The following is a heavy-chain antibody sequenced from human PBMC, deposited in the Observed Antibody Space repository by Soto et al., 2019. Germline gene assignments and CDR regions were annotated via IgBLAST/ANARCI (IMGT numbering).Heavy chain of an antibody. V-gene: IGHV6-1*01. J-gene: IGHJ6*02. Sequence: SLTCAISGASVSSNSAAWNWIRQSPSRGLEWLGRTYYRSKWYNDYAVSVKSRITINPATSKNQFSLPLNSVTPEDTAVYYCARKLTYFISTICSYYGIDVWGQGTTVTVSS. CDR1: GASVSSNSAA. CDR2: TYYRSKWYN. D-gene: IGHD2-2*01. CDR3: ARKLTYFISTICSYYGIDV.